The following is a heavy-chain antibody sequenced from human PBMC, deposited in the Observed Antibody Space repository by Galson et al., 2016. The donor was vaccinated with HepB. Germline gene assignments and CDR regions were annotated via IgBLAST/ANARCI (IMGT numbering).Heavy chain of an antibody. CDR1: GFTFSSYA. D-gene: IGHD2-8*01. Sequence: SLRLSCAASGFTFSSYAMSWVRQAPGKGLEWVSAISGSGGSTYYADSVKGRFTISRDNSKKTLYLQMNSLRAEDTAVYYGAKSPALMVYAMPARRKPSLYYFDYWGQGTLVTVSS. CDR3: AKSPALMVYAMPARRKPSLYYFDY. V-gene: IGHV3-23*01. CDR2: ISGSGGST. J-gene: IGHJ4*02.